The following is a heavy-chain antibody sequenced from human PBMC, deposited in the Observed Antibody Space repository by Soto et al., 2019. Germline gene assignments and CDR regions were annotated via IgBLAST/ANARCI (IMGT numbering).Heavy chain of an antibody. D-gene: IGHD3-16*01. Sequence: GGSLRLSCAASGFHFDDYIMHWVRQRPGEGLEWVSLINWNGGRAYYADSVKGRFTISRDNAKNSLYLQMTGLRIEDTALYYCAKHMGGVSTSRYGMDVWGQGTMVTVSS. J-gene: IGHJ6*02. CDR1: GFHFDDYI. CDR2: INWNGGRA. V-gene: IGHV3-43*01. CDR3: AKHMGGVSTSRYGMDV.